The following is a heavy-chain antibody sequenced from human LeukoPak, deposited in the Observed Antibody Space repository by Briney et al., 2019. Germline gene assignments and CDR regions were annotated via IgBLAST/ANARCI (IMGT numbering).Heavy chain of an antibody. J-gene: IGHJ4*02. CDR3: ASRHCSGGRCYFAGADPFDY. V-gene: IGHV3-53*01. CDR1: GFFFSDVW. Sequence: PGGSLRLSCAASGFFFSDVWMNWVRQAPGKGLEWVSVIYSGGSTSYVDSVKGRFTTSRDNSKNTLYLQMNSLRAEDTAVYYCASRHCSGGRCYFAGADPFDYWGQGTLVTVSS. D-gene: IGHD2-15*01. CDR2: IYSGGST.